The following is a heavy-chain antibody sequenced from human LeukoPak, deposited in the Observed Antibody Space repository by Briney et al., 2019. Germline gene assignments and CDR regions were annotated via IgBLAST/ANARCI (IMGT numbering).Heavy chain of an antibody. CDR3: ARAHQWLRSEDY. D-gene: IGHD5-12*01. CDR2: ISSSSSYI. V-gene: IGHV3-21*01. Sequence: KAGGSLRLSCAASGFTFSSYSMNWVRQAPGKGLEWVSSISSSSSYIYYADSVKGRFTISRDNAKNSLYLQMNSLRPEDTAVYYCARAHQWLRSEDYWGQGTLVTVSS. J-gene: IGHJ4*02. CDR1: GFTFSSYS.